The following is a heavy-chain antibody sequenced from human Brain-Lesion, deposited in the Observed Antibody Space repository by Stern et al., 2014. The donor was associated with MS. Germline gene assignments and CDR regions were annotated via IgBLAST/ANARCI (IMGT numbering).Heavy chain of an antibody. CDR3: ATYYYDSTGYNDF. Sequence: QVQLGQSGAELKKPGASVKVSCTASGYTFTGYYMHWVRQAPGQGLEWMGWINPKSGGTTYAQKFQGWVTMTRDTSINTAYMELSRLRSDDTAVYYCATYYYDSTGYNDFWGQGTLVTVSS. CDR2: INPKSGGT. J-gene: IGHJ4*02. CDR1: GYTFTGYY. V-gene: IGHV1-2*04. D-gene: IGHD3-22*01.